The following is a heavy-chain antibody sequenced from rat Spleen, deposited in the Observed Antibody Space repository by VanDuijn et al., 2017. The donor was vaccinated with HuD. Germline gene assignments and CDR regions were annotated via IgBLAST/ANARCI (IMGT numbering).Heavy chain of an antibody. CDR1: GFTFSDYG. CDR2: ISYDGGST. J-gene: IGHJ2*01. Sequence: EVQLVESGGGLVQPGRSMKLSCSASGFTFSDYGMAWVFQAPTKGLEWVASISYDGGSTYYRDSVKGRFTISRDNAKSTLYLQMESLRSEDTATYYCARSNLDYWGQGVMVTVSS. CDR3: ARSNLDY. V-gene: IGHV5-20*01.